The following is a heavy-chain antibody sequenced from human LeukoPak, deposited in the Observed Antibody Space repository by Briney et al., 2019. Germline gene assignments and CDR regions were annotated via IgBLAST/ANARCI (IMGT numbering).Heavy chain of an antibody. CDR3: ASAPYGSGTFLDY. V-gene: IGHV3-7*02. Sequence: PGGSLRLSCAASGFTFSSYWMSWVRQAPGKGLEWVANIKQDGSEKYYVDSVKGRFTISRDNAKNSLYLQMNSLRAEDTAVYYCASAPYGSGTFLDYWGQGTLVTVSS. CDR1: GFTFSSYW. D-gene: IGHD3-10*01. J-gene: IGHJ4*02. CDR2: IKQDGSEK.